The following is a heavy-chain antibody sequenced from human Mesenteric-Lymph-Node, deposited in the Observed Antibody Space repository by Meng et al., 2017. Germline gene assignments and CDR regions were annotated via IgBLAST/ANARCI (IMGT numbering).Heavy chain of an antibody. CDR2: IIPILGIA. Sequence: SVKVSCKASGGTFSSYTISWVRQAPGQGLEWMGRIIPILGIANYAQKFQGRVTITADKSTSTAYMELSSLRSEDTAVYYCARDAIGYGDYGDDYWGQGTLVTVSS. CDR3: ARDAIGYGDYGDDY. V-gene: IGHV1-69*04. CDR1: GGTFSSYT. D-gene: IGHD4-17*01. J-gene: IGHJ4*02.